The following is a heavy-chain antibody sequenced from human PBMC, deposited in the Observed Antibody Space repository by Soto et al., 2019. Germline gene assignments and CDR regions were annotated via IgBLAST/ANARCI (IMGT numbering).Heavy chain of an antibody. CDR1: GDSVSSGSYY. Sequence: QVQLQESGPGLVKPSETLSLICTVSGDSVSSGSYYWSWVRQPPGKGLEWIGFIHYSGNTNYNPSLTXXVXIXXDTSKNQLSLKLSSVTAADTAVYYCARYSGTYYVYWGQGTLVTVSS. D-gene: IGHD1-26*01. J-gene: IGHJ4*02. V-gene: IGHV4-61*01. CDR3: ARYSGTYYVY. CDR2: IHYSGNT.